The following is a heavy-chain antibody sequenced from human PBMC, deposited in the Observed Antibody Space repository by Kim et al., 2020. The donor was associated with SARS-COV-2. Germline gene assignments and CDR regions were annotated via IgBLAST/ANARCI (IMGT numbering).Heavy chain of an antibody. CDR1: GGSISSSNW. CDR2: IYHSGST. Sequence: SETLSLTCAVSGGSISSSNWWSWVRQPPGKGLEWIGEIYHSGSTNYNPSLKSRVTISVDKSKNQFSLKLSSVTAADTAVYYCARDPRATTVTTYLYYYGMDVWGQGTTVTVSS. V-gene: IGHV4-4*02. D-gene: IGHD4-17*01. CDR3: ARDPRATTVTTYLYYYGMDV. J-gene: IGHJ6*02.